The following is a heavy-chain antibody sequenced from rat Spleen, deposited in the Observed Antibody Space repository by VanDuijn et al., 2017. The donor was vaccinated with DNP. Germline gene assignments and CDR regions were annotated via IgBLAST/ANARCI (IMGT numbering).Heavy chain of an antibody. J-gene: IGHJ3*01. V-gene: IGHV5S23*01. D-gene: IGHD1-4*01. CDR1: GFTFSNYD. Sequence: EVQLVESGGGLVQAGRSLKLSCAASGFTFSNYDLAWVRQAPTKGLELVAYISYFGDNTYSGDSVKGRFTISRDNANHTLYLQMDSLRSEDTATYYCATSPGPNWFAYWGQGTSVTVSS. CDR3: ATSPGPNWFAY. CDR2: ISYFGDNT.